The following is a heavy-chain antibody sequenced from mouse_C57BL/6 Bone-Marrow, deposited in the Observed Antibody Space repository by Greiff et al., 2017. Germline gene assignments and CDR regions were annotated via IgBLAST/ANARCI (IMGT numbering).Heavy chain of an antibody. V-gene: IGHV1-55*01. J-gene: IGHJ1*03. CDR3: ARSGITTVVEGPLRV. D-gene: IGHD1-1*01. CDR1: GYTFTSYW. CDR2: IYPGSGST. Sequence: QVQLQQPGAELVKPGASVKMSCKASGYTFTSYWITWVKQRPGQGLEWIGDIYPGSGSTNYNEKFKSKATLTVDTSSSTAYMQLSSLTSEDSAVYYCARSGITTVVEGPLRVWGTGTTVTVSS.